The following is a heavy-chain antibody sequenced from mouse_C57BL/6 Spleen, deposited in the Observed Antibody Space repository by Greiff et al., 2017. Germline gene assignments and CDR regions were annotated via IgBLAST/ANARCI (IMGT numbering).Heavy chain of an antibody. Sequence: QVQLQQSGAELVRPGTSVKVSCKASGYAFTNYLIEWVKQRPGQGLEWIGVINPGSGGTNYNEKFKGKATLTADKSSSTAYMQLSSLTSEDSAVYFCARSEANYGRSPYGYFDVWGTGTTVTVSS. CDR1: GYAFTNYL. D-gene: IGHD1-1*01. CDR3: ARSEANYGRSPYGYFDV. J-gene: IGHJ1*03. V-gene: IGHV1-54*01. CDR2: INPGSGGT.